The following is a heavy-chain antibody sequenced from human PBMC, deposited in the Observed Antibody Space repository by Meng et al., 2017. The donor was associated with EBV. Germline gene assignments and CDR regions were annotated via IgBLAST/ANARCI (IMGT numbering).Heavy chain of an antibody. CDR1: GFSISTSGVG. D-gene: IGHD1-26*01. Sequence: QISLKASVPTRVKPTQTLTLTCTFSGFSISTSGVGVGWIRQPPGKALEWLALIYWDDDKRYSPSLKSRLTITKDTSKNQVVLTMTNMDPVDTATYYCAHSRVGATEFDYWGQGTLVTVSS. CDR2: IYWDDDK. CDR3: AHSRVGATEFDY. V-gene: IGHV2-5*02. J-gene: IGHJ4*02.